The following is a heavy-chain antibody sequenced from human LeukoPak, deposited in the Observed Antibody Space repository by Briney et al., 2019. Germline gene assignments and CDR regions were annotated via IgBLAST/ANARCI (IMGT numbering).Heavy chain of an antibody. J-gene: IGHJ5*02. Sequence: ASVKVSCKASGYTFTTYGISWVRQAPGQGLEWMGWMNPNSGNTGYAQKFQGRVTMTRNTSISTAYMELSSLRSEDTAVYYCARGVGSYANNWFDPWGQGTLVTVSS. CDR3: ARGVGSYANNWFDP. CDR2: MNPNSGNT. D-gene: IGHD2-2*01. V-gene: IGHV1-8*02. CDR1: GYTFTTYG.